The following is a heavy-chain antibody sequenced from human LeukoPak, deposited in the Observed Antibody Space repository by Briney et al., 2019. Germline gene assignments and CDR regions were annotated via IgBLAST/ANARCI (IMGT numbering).Heavy chain of an antibody. Sequence: GGSLRLSCVASGFSFSSYWMSWVRQAPGKGPEWVASIKQDGSEKFYVDSVKGRFTISKDNAKNSLYLQMNSLRAEDTAVYYCARARGLLLWFGESDYYFDYWGQGTLVTVSS. V-gene: IGHV3-7*01. CDR1: GFSFSSYW. CDR3: ARARGLLLWFGESDYYFDY. CDR2: IKQDGSEK. J-gene: IGHJ4*02. D-gene: IGHD3-10*01.